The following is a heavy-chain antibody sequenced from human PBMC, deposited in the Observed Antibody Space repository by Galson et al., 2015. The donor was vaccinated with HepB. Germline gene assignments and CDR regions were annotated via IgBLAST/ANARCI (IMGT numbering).Heavy chain of an antibody. J-gene: IGHJ4*02. CDR3: VRDSDMGATGDY. Sequence: SLRLSCAASGFTFSSYEMNWVRQAPGKGLEWVSYISSSGSTIYYADSVKGRFTISRDNAKNSLYLQMNSLRAEDTAVYYCVRDSDMGATGDYWGQGTLVTVSS. D-gene: IGHD1-26*01. CDR1: GFTFSSYE. CDR2: ISSSGSTI. V-gene: IGHV3-48*03.